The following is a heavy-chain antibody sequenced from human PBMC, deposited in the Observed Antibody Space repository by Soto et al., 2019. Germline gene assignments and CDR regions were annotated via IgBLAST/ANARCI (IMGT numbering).Heavy chain of an antibody. CDR2: IWYDGSNK. V-gene: IGHV3-33*01. J-gene: IGHJ3*01. Sequence: GGSLRLSCAASGFTFSSYGMHWVRQAPGKGLEWVAVIWYDGSNKYYADSVKGRFTISRDNSKNSLYLQMNSLRVEDTAVYYCARVVYFDSSGFGLWGQGTLVTVSS. CDR1: GFTFSSYG. CDR3: ARVVYFDSSGFGL. D-gene: IGHD3-22*01.